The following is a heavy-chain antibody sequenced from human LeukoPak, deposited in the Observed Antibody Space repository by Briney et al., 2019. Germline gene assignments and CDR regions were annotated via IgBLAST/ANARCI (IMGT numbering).Heavy chain of an antibody. J-gene: IGHJ4*02. CDR1: GFIFNSFG. V-gene: IGHV3-48*01. D-gene: IGHD6-19*01. CDR2: ISSSSSTI. CDR3: AKEIASVAGFDY. Sequence: GGSLRLSCAASGFIFNSFGMNWVRQAPGKGLEWVSYISSSSSTIYYADSVKGRFTISRDNSKNTLYLQMNSLRAEDTAVYYCAKEIASVAGFDYWGQGTLVTVSS.